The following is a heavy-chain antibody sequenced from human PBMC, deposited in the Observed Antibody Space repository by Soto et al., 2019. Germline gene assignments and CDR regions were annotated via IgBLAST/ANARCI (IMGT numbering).Heavy chain of an antibody. CDR2: ISSSGSTI. CDR1: GFTFSDHS. V-gene: IGHV3-11*01. CDR3: AAAIAAVVTAPGY. J-gene: IGHJ4*02. Sequence: GGSLRLSCAASGFTFSDHSMSWIRQAPGKGLEWISYISSSGSTIYYADSVKGRFTISRDNAKNSLYLHMDSLRAEDTAMYYCAAAIAAVVTAPGYWGQGTLVTVSS. D-gene: IGHD2-15*01.